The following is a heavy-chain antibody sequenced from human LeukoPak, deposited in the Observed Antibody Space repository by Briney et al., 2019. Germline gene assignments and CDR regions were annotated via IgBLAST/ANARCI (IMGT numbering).Heavy chain of an antibody. CDR1: GSTFTSYD. Sequence: ASVKLSCKASGSTFTSYDINWVRQATGQGLEWMVWMNPNSGNAGYAQKFQGRVTMTRNTSISTAYMELSSLRSEDTAVYYCARLIGAYSSGWGFDYWGQGTLVTVSS. D-gene: IGHD5-18*01. J-gene: IGHJ4*02. CDR3: ARLIGAYSSGWGFDY. CDR2: MNPNSGNA. V-gene: IGHV1-8*01.